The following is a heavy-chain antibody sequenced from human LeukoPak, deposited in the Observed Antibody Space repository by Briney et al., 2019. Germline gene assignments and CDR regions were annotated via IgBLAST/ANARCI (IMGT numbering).Heavy chain of an antibody. CDR3: AKDIVVVPAAIGYFQH. D-gene: IGHD2-2*02. V-gene: IGHV3-23*01. J-gene: IGHJ1*01. Sequence: PGGSLRLSCAASGFTFSSYAMSWVRQAPGKGLEWVSAISGSGGSTYYADSVKGRFTISRDNSKNTLYLQMNSLRAEDTAVYYCAKDIVVVPAAIGYFQHWGQGTLVTVSS. CDR2: ISGSGGST. CDR1: GFTFSSYA.